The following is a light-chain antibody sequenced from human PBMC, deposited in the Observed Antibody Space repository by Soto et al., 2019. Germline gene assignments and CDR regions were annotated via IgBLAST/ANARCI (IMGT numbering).Light chain of an antibody. CDR2: DAS. CDR3: QQRSTWPRT. J-gene: IGKJ4*01. V-gene: IGKV3-11*01. Sequence: EIVLTQSPATLSLSPGERATLSCRAIQSVTSSLVWYQQKPGQSPRLLMYDASNRATDIPARFSGSGSGTDFALTISSLETEDSAVYYCQQRSTWPRTFGGGTKVQIK. CDR1: QSVTSS.